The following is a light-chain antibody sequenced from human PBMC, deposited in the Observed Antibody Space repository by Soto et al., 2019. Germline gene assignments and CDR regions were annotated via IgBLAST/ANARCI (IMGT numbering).Light chain of an antibody. CDR2: EVN. J-gene: IGLJ1*01. CDR1: SSDVGSYNL. CDR3: CSFAGSSTYV. Sequence: QSALTQPASVSGSPGQSITISCTGTSSDVGSYNLVSWYQQHPGKAPKLMIYEVNKRPPGVSNRFSGSKSGNTASLTISGLQAEDEADYYCCSFAGSSTYVFGTGTKVTIL. V-gene: IGLV2-23*02.